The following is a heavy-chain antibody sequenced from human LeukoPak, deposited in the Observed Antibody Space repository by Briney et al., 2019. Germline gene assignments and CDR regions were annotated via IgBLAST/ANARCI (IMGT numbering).Heavy chain of an antibody. Sequence: GGSLRLSCAASGFTFSSYGMHWVRQAPDKGLEWVALISYDGSNEYHADSVKGRFTISRDNSKNTLYLQMNSLRAEDTAVYYCAKRMAGATIDYWGQGTLVTVSS. CDR2: ISYDGSNE. D-gene: IGHD6-19*01. J-gene: IGHJ4*02. CDR3: AKRMAGATIDY. CDR1: GFTFSSYG. V-gene: IGHV3-30*18.